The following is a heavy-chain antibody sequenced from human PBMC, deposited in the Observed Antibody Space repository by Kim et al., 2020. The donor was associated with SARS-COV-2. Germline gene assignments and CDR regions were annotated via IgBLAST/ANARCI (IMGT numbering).Heavy chain of an antibody. CDR2: INSDGSST. CDR3: ARLRALTPPDY. V-gene: IGHV3-74*01. CDR1: GFTFSSYW. Sequence: GGSLRLSCAASGFTFSSYWMHWVRQAPGKGLVWVSRINSDGSSTSYADSVKGRFTISRDNAKNTLYLQMNSLRAEDTAVYYCARLRALTPPDYWGQGTLVTVSS. J-gene: IGHJ4*02.